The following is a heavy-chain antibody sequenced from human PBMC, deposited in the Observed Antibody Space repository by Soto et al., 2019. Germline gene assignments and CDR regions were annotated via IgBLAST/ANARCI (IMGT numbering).Heavy chain of an antibody. V-gene: IGHV4-30-4*01. CDR2: IYYSGST. CDR3: ARELYNGSYLPWFDP. J-gene: IGHJ5*02. D-gene: IGHD1-26*01. CDR1: GGSISSGDYY. Sequence: SETLSLTCTVSGGSISSGDYYWSWIRQPPGKGLEWIGYIYYSGSTYYNPSLKSRVTISVDTSKNQFSLKLSSVTAADTAVYYCARELYNGSYLPWFDPWGQGNLVTVSS.